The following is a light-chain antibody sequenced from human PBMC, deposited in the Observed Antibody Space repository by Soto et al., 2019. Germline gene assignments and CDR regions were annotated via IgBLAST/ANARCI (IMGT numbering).Light chain of an antibody. CDR3: RSNTAKTVVS. CDR2: EVT. CDR1: SSDVGAYNY. V-gene: IGLV2-14*01. Sequence: QSALTQPPSVSGSPGQSITISCTGTSSDVGAYNYVSWYQQHPGKAPKLMIYEVTNRPSGVSDRFSASKSGNTASLTISGLQTKDEVVNYCRSNTAKTVVSFGGGTKLPVL. J-gene: IGLJ2*01.